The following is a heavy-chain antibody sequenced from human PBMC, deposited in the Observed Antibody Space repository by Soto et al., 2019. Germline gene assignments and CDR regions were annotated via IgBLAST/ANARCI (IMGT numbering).Heavy chain of an antibody. J-gene: IGHJ1*01. CDR2: ISSSSSYI. CDR3: ARAISASSCS. Sequence: PGGSLRLSCAACGFTFSSYWMNWVRQAPGKGLEWVSSISSSSSYINYADSVKGRFTISRDNAKNSLYLQMNSLRAEDTAVYYCARAISASSCSWGLGTLVTVSS. CDR1: GFTFSSYW. D-gene: IGHD2-15*01. V-gene: IGHV3-21*04.